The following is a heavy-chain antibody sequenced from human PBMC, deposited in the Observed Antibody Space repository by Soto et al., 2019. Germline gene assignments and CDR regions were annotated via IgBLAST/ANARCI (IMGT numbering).Heavy chain of an antibody. CDR3: ARDVLRIYYFDY. V-gene: IGHV1-3*01. J-gene: IGHJ4*02. D-gene: IGHD4-17*01. CDR2: INAGNGNT. CDR1: GYTFTSYA. Sequence: ASVKVSCKASGYTFTSYAMHWVRQAPGQRLEWMGWINAGNGNTKYSQKFQGRVTITRDTSASTAYMELSSLRSEDTAVYYCARDVLRIYYFDYWGQGTLVTAPQ.